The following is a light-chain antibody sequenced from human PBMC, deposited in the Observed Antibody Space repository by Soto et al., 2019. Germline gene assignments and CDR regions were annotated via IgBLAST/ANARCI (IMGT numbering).Light chain of an antibody. Sequence: DIQLTQSPSFLSASVGDRVTISCRASQGISSYLAWYQQTPGKAPKLLIYASSTLQSGVPSRFSGSGSGTEFTLTIGSLQPEDFATYYCQQLNTFLVTFGQGTRLEIK. CDR1: QGISSY. V-gene: IGKV1-9*01. CDR2: ASS. J-gene: IGKJ5*01. CDR3: QQLNTFLVT.